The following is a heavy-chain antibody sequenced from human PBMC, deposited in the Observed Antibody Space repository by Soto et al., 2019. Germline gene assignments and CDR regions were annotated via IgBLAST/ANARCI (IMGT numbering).Heavy chain of an antibody. CDR2: INHGGRT. V-gene: IGHV4-39*07. J-gene: IGHJ4*02. CDR3: ARGQRKGAITAWFDY. D-gene: IGHD3-10*01. Sequence: SETLSLTCTVSDGSISSGCYYWTWIRQHPGKGLEWIGEINHGGRTNYNPTLKSRVTISVDTSKNQFSLRLTSVTAADTAAYYCARGQRKGAITAWFDYWGQGTLVTVS. CDR1: DGSISSGCYY.